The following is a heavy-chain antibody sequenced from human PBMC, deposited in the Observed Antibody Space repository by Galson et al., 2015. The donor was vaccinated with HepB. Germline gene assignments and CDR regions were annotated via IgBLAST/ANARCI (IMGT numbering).Heavy chain of an antibody. CDR2: ISYAGDNK. J-gene: IGHJ6*02. CDR3: GNDVHRVSEYMHGHSYFGLDV. CDR1: GFTFSSFG. Sequence: SLRLSCAASGFTFSSFGMHWVRQAPGKGLEWVAVISYAGDNKYYAESVKGRFTISRDNFKNTLDLQMDSLRIEDTAVYYCGNDVHRVSEYMHGHSYFGLDVWGLGTTVSVSS. V-gene: IGHV3-30*18. D-gene: IGHD2-21*02.